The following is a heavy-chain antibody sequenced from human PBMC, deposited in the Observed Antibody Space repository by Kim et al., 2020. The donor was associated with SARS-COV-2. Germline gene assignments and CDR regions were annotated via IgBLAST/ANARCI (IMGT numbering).Heavy chain of an antibody. Sequence: RGSLRLSCAASGFTFNRYWMSWIRQTPGKGLERVANIKEDGSEEYYVDSVKGRFSISRDNAKNSLFLQMDRLRAEDTAIYYCARVIVMVPGSSDHFDYWGQGTLATVSS. D-gene: IGHD2-2*01. CDR2: IKEDGSEE. V-gene: IGHV3-7*01. J-gene: IGHJ4*02. CDR3: ARVIVMVPGSSDHFDY. CDR1: GFTFNRYW.